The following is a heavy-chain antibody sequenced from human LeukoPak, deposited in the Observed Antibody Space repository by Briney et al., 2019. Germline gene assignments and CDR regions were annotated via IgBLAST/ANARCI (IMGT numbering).Heavy chain of an antibody. D-gene: IGHD3-3*01. Sequence: SETLSLTCTVSGGSISSDYWSWIRQPPGKGLEWIGYVYCSGITNYNPSLKSRVTISVGTSKNHFSLKLTSVTAADTAVYYCARLLGWSGPINWFDPWGRGTLVTVSS. CDR3: ARLLGWSGPINWFDP. V-gene: IGHV4-59*08. CDR1: GGSISSDY. CDR2: VYCSGIT. J-gene: IGHJ5*02.